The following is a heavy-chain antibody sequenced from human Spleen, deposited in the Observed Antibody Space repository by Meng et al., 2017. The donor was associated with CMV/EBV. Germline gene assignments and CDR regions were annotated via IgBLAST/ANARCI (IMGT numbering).Heavy chain of an antibody. J-gene: IGHJ6*02. CDR3: ARASGSYYAGGYYYYYGMDV. CDR1: RFTFSNNS. Sequence: GGSLRLSCTDFRFTFSNNSFTWVRLAPGRGLEWVSYISPTSSTIYYADSVKGRFTIARENAKNSLYLQMNSLRAGDTAVYYCARASGSYYAGGYYYYYGMDVWGQGTTVTVSS. CDR2: ISPTSSTI. D-gene: IGHD1-26*01. V-gene: IGHV3-48*01.